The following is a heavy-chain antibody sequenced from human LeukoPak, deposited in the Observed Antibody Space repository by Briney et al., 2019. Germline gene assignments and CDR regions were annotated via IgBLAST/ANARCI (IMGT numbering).Heavy chain of an antibody. CDR1: GGSISSSSYY. J-gene: IGHJ5*02. Sequence: SETLSLTCTVSGGSISSSSYYWGWIRQPPGKGLEWIGSIYYSGSTYYNTSLKSRVTISVDTSKNQFSLKLSSVTAADTAVYYCASYSSSPGGWFDPWGQGTLVTVSS. CDR3: ASYSSSPGGWFDP. CDR2: IYYSGST. D-gene: IGHD6-13*01. V-gene: IGHV4-39*07.